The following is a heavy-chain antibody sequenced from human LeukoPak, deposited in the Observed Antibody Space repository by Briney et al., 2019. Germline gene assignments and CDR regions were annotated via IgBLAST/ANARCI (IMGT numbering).Heavy chain of an antibody. CDR1: GYTFTSYG. J-gene: IGHJ5*02. D-gene: IGHD6-13*01. V-gene: IGHV1-18*04. CDR2: ISAYNGNT. Sequence: ASVKVSCKASGYTFTSYGISWVRQAPGQGLEWMGWISAYNGNTNYAQKLQGRVTMTTDTSTSTAYVELRSLRSDDAAVYYCARDLGIAADLNWFDPWGQGTLVTVSS. CDR3: ARDLGIAADLNWFDP.